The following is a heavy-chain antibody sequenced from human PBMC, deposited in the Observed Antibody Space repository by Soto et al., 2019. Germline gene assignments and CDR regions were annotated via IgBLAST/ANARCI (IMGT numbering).Heavy chain of an antibody. CDR3: ARYLMLGSSWTHYYYYGMDV. V-gene: IGHV1-69*12. J-gene: IGHJ6*02. CDR1: GGTFSSYA. D-gene: IGHD6-13*01. CDR2: IIPIFGTA. Sequence: QVQLVQSGAEVKKPGSSVKVSCKASGGTFSSYAISWVRQAPGQGLEWMGGIIPIFGTANYAQKFQGRVTITADESXXTXYXXLSSLRSEDTAVYYCARYLMLGSSWTHYYYYGMDVWGQGTTVTVSS.